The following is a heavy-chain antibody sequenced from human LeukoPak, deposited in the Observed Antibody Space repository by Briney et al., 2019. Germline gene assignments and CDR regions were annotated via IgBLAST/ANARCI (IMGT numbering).Heavy chain of an antibody. CDR1: GFTFSSYG. CDR3: AKDRDKGNYYFDY. V-gene: IGHV3-30*02. CDR2: IRYDGSDK. J-gene: IGHJ4*02. D-gene: IGHD1-7*01. Sequence: TGGSLRLSCAASGFTFSSYGMHWVRQAPGKGLEWVAFIRYDGSDKDYVDSVKCGFTISRDNCKNTLYLQMNSLRAEDTAVYYCAKDRDKGNYYFDYWGQGTLVTVSS.